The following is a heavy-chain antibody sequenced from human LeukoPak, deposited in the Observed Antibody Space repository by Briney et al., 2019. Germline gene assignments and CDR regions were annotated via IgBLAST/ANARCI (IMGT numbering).Heavy chain of an antibody. CDR3: ATHPGTTATKYYDFWSGYRYYFDY. CDR1: GYTFTSYA. Sequence: GASVKVSCKASGYTFTSYAMHWVRQAPGQRLEWMGWINAGNGNTKYSQKFQGRVTITRDTSASTAYMELSSLRSEDTAVYYCATHPGTTATKYYDFWSGYRYYFDYWGQGTLVTVSS. J-gene: IGHJ4*02. D-gene: IGHD3-3*01. CDR2: INAGNGNT. V-gene: IGHV1-3*01.